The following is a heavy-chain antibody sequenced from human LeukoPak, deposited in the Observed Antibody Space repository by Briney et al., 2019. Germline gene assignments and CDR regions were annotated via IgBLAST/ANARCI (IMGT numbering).Heavy chain of an antibody. D-gene: IGHD6-13*01. Sequence: GASVKVSCKASGYTFTSFGISWVRQAPGQGLEWIGWISGHNGVTNYAQKLQGRVTMTTDTSTSTAYMELRSLRSDDTAVYYCARSQYSSSWYALHYWGQGTLVTVSS. V-gene: IGHV1-18*01. CDR2: ISGHNGVT. CDR3: ARSQYSSSWYALHY. CDR1: GYTFTSFG. J-gene: IGHJ4*02.